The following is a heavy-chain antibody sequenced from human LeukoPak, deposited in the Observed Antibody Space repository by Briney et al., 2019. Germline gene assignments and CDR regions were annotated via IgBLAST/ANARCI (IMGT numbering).Heavy chain of an antibody. CDR2: IYSGGST. D-gene: IGHD3-22*01. CDR3: AKAYYDSNRYFDY. V-gene: IGHV3-53*01. Sequence: GGSLRLSCAASGFSVSSNYMSWVRQAPGKGLEWVSVIYSGGSTYYSDSVKGRFTISRDNSKNTLYLQMNSLRAEDTAVYYCAKAYYDSNRYFDYWGQGTLVTVSS. CDR1: GFSVSSNY. J-gene: IGHJ4*02.